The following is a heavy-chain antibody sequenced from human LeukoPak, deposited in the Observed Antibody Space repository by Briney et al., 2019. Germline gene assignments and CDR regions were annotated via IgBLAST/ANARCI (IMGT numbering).Heavy chain of an antibody. CDR3: ALAYCGGNCYADFDY. D-gene: IGHD2-21*02. CDR2: IIPIFGTA. V-gene: IGHV1-69*05. CDR1: GGIFSSYA. J-gene: IGHJ4*02. Sequence: GASVKASCKASGGIFSSYAISWVRQAPGQGLEWMGGIIPIFGTANYAQKFQGRVTITTDESTSTAYMELSSLRSEDTAVYYCALAYCGGNCYADFDYWGQGTLVTVSS.